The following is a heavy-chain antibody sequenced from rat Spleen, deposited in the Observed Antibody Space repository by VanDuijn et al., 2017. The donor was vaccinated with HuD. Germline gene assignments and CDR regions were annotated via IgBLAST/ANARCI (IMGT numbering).Heavy chain of an antibody. CDR2: ISSDGGRN. V-gene: IGHV5-7*01. Sequence: EVQLVESGGGLVQPGGSLKLSCAASGFTFSDYYMAWVRQPPTKGLEWVATISSDGGRNFYRDSVKGRFTVSRENTERTLYLLVDSLRSEDTATYYCARQDIYYGYNYGYFDYWGQGVMVTVSS. D-gene: IGHD1-9*01. CDR1: GFTFSDYY. J-gene: IGHJ2*01. CDR3: ARQDIYYGYNYGYFDY.